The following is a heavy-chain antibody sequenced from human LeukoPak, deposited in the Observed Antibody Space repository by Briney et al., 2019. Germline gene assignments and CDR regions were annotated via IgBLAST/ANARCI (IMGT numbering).Heavy chain of an antibody. CDR3: AKGRITMIVVAKFDY. CDR1: GFTFSSYG. CDR2: ISGSGGST. J-gene: IGHJ4*02. D-gene: IGHD3-22*01. V-gene: IGHV3-23*01. Sequence: PGGSPRLSCAASGFTFSSYGMSWVRQAPGKGLEWVSAISGSGGSTYYADSVKGRFTISRDNSKNTLYLQMNSLRAEDTAVYYCAKGRITMIVVAKFDYWGQGTLVTVSS.